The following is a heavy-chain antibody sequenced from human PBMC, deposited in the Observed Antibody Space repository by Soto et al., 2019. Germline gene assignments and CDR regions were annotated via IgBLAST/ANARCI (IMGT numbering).Heavy chain of an antibody. CDR2: IRYDGSNK. Sequence: SCKASGYTFTSYGISWVRQAPGKGLEWVAVIRYDGSNKYNADYVKSRFTISRDNSKNTLYLQMDSLRAEDTAVYYCARDGVGATTFFGYFDYWGQGTLVTVSS. J-gene: IGHJ4*02. V-gene: IGHV3-33*01. CDR3: ARDGVGATTFFGYFDY. D-gene: IGHD1-26*01. CDR1: GYTFTSYG.